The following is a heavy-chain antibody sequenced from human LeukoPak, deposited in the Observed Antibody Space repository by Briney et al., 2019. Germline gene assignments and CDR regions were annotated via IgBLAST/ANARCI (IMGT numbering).Heavy chain of an antibody. D-gene: IGHD5-12*01. V-gene: IGHV3-74*01. CDR1: GFTFSSYW. CDR3: ARSRQADIVAYFDY. Sequence: GGSLRLSCAASGFTFSSYWMHWVRQAPGKGLLWGSRINSGGSSTSYADSVKGRFTISRDNAKNTLYLQMNSLRAEDTAVYYCARSRQADIVAYFDYWGQGTLVTVSS. CDR2: INSGGSST. J-gene: IGHJ4*02.